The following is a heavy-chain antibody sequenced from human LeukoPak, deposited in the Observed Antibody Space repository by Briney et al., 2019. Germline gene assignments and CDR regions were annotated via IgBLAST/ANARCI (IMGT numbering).Heavy chain of an antibody. D-gene: IGHD5-12*01. J-gene: IGHJ5*02. CDR3: ARDAHNGYEFHDWFDP. CDR2: INPNSGGT. V-gene: IGHV1-2*02. CDR1: GYTYTDYY. Sequence: ASVKVSCKASGYTYTDYYIHWVRQAPGQGLEWMGWINPNSGGTKYAQKFQGRVTMTTDTSISTAYMEMSRLTSDDTAVYYCARDAHNGYEFHDWFDPWGQGALVTVSS.